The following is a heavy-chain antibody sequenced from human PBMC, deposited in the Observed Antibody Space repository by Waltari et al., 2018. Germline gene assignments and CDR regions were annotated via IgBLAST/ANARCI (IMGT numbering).Heavy chain of an antibody. V-gene: IGHV1-69-2*01. CDR3: AVRSGAKFAY. D-gene: IGHD3-10*01. CDR1: GDTFTDYY. Sequence: EVQLVQSGAEVKKPGATEKISCKVSGDTFTDYYMPGVQQAPGKGLEGMGLVDPEDGETIYAEKFQGRVTITADTSTDTAYMELSSLRSEDTAVYYCAVRSGAKFAYWGQGTLVTVSS. CDR2: VDPEDGET. J-gene: IGHJ4*02.